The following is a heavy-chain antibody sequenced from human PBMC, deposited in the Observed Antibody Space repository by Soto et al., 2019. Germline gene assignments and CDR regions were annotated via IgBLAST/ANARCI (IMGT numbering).Heavy chain of an antibody. J-gene: IGHJ4*02. CDR1: GYTFTSYD. CDR3: ARDKLTGILDY. Sequence: QVQLVQSGAEEKKPGASVKVTCKASGYTFTSYDRHWVRQAPGQRLEWMGWINAGNGNTKYSQKFQGRVTITRDTSASTAYMELSSLRSEDTAVYYCARDKLTGILDYWGQGTLVTVSS. V-gene: IGHV1-3*05. CDR2: INAGNGNT. D-gene: IGHD1-20*01.